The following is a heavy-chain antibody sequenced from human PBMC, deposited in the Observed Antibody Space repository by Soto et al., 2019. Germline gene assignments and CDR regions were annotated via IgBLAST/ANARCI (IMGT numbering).Heavy chain of an antibody. J-gene: IGHJ3*02. CDR1: GYPVTAYY. CDR2: INPATGAA. Sequence: QLHLVQSGAVVKKPGASVTVSCSASGYPVTAYYMHWVRQAPGRGLEWMGGINPATGAAKYTQTFRGTVTMPRDTPTSTVFMELGGLTSGDTAGFYCARGGGVGVAGSAAFDMWGQGTLVTVSS. V-gene: IGHV1-2*02. CDR3: ARGGGVGVAGSAAFDM. D-gene: IGHD3-3*01.